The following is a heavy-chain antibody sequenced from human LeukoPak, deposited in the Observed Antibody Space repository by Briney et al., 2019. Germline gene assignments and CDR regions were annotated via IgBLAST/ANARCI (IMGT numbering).Heavy chain of an antibody. Sequence: GGSLRLSCAASGFTFSSYWMHWVRQAPGKGLVWVSRINSDGSSTSYADSVKGRFTISRDNAKNSLYLQMNSLRAEDTAVYYCAREDSGSYHDAFDIWGQGTMVTVSS. CDR3: AREDSGSYHDAFDI. V-gene: IGHV3-74*01. D-gene: IGHD1-26*01. CDR1: GFTFSSYW. J-gene: IGHJ3*02. CDR2: INSDGSST.